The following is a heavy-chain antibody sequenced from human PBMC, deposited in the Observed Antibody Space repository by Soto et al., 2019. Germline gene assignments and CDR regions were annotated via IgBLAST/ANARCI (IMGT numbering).Heavy chain of an antibody. V-gene: IGHV3-23*01. J-gene: IGHJ4*02. D-gene: IGHD3-10*01. CDR2: MRGSGDNT. CDR3: AKSPAMVGGLTFDY. Sequence: EVQLLESGGGLVQPGGSLRLSCAAAGFTFSSYSLSWVRQAPGKGLDWVSAMRGSGDNTYYADSVKGRFTSSRHNTKNTPYLPMSSLRAEHTAVYYCAKSPAMVGGLTFDYWGQGALVTVSS. CDR1: GFTFSSYS.